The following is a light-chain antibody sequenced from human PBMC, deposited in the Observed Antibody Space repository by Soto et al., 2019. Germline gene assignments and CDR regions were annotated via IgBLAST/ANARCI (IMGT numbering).Light chain of an antibody. CDR2: DAS. J-gene: IGKJ4*01. V-gene: IGKV3-11*01. CDR1: QSVSSY. CDR3: QQRYNWALT. Sequence: EIVLTQSPATLSLSPGERVTLSCRASQSVSSYLAWYQQKPGQAPRLLIYDASNRATDIPARFSGSGSGTDFTLTISSLEPEDFAVYYCQQRYNWALTFGGGTQVEIK.